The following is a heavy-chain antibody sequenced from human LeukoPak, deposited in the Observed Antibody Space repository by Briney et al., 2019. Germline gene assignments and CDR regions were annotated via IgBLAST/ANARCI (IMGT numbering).Heavy chain of an antibody. Sequence: GGSLRLSCAASGAASGLTFSSYGMHWVRQAPGKGLEWVAVISYDGSNKYYADSVKGRFTISRDNSKNTLYLQMNSLRAEDTAVYYCAKAPPGYYYFDYWGQGTLVTVSS. J-gene: IGHJ4*02. D-gene: IGHD1-1*01. CDR3: AKAPPGYYYFDY. CDR1: AASGLTFSSYG. V-gene: IGHV3-30*18. CDR2: ISYDGSNK.